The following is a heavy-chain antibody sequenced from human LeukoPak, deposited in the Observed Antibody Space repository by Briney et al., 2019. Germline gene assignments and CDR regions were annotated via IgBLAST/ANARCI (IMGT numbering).Heavy chain of an antibody. CDR1: GGSISSGDYY. Sequence: SQILSLTCTVSGGSISSGDYYWSWIRQPAGKELEWIGRIYTSGSTNYNPSLQSRVTISIDTSKNQFSLNLRSVTAADTAVYYCARMVSGGFWSGYYMDYWGQGTLVTVSS. CDR3: ARMVSGGFWSGYYMDY. CDR2: IYTSGST. V-gene: IGHV4-61*02. D-gene: IGHD3-3*01. J-gene: IGHJ4*02.